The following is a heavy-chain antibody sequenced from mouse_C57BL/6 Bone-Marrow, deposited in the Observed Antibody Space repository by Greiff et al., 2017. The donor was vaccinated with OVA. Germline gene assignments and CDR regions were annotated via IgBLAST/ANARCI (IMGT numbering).Heavy chain of an antibody. V-gene: IGHV1-39*01. CDR1: GYSFTDYN. CDR2: INPNYGTT. CDR3: ARSYYGNRYWYFDV. D-gene: IGHD2-10*01. Sequence: EVKLLESGPELVKPGASVKISCKASGYSFTDYNMNWVKQSNGKSLEWIGVINPNYGTTSYNQKFKGKATLTVDQSSSTAYMQLNSLTSEDSAVYYCARSYYGNRYWYFDVWGTGTTVTVSS. J-gene: IGHJ1*03.